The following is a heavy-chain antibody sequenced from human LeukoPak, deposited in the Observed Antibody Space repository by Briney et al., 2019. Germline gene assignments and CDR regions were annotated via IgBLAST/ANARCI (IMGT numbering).Heavy chain of an antibody. CDR3: AKDPGYYDSTAYIFEY. D-gene: IGHD3-22*01. Sequence: GGSLLLSCAASGFTFNTHAIHWVRQPPGKGLQWVAVISYDGTNKYYADSVKGRFTISRNNSKNTMYLQMNSLSAEDTAVYYCAKDPGYYDSTAYIFEYWGQGTLVTVSS. CDR2: ISYDGTNK. J-gene: IGHJ4*02. CDR1: GFTFNTHA. V-gene: IGHV3-30*18.